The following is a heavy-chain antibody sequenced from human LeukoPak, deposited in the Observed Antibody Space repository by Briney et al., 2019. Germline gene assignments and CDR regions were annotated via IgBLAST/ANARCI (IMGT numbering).Heavy chain of an antibody. D-gene: IGHD3-22*01. CDR2: INPNSGGT. CDR1: GYTFTSYY. CDR3: ARVGYYDSSGYYRYFDY. J-gene: IGHJ4*02. V-gene: IGHV1-2*02. Sequence: GASVKVSCKASGYTFTSYYMHWVRQAPGQGLEWMGWINPNSGGTNYAQKFQGRVTMTRDTSISTAYMELSRLRSDDTAVYYCARVGYYDSSGYYRYFDYWGQGTLVTVSS.